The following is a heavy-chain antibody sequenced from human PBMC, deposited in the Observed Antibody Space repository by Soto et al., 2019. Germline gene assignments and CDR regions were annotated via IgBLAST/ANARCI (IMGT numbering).Heavy chain of an antibody. CDR2: IYPGDSDT. V-gene: IGHV5-51*01. D-gene: IGHD6-13*01. CDR1: GYSFTSYW. J-gene: IGHJ6*02. Sequence: PGESLKISCKGSGYSFTSYWIGWVRQMPGKGLEWMGIIYPGDSDTRYSPSFQGQVTISADKSISTAYLQWSSLKASDTAMYYCASTSAAGKYYYGMDVWGQGTTVTLSS. CDR3: ASTSAAGKYYYGMDV.